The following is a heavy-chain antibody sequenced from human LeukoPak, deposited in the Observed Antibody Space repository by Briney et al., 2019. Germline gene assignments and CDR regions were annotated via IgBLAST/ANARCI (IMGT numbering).Heavy chain of an antibody. CDR2: INPNSGGT. V-gene: IGHV1-2*02. D-gene: IGHD6-19*01. J-gene: IGHJ4*02. Sequence: ASVKVSCKASGYTFTGYYMHWVRQAPGQGLEWMGWINPNSGGTNYAQKFQGRVTMTRDTSISTAYMELSRLRSDDTAVYYCASSIAVAAPTDYWGQRTLVTVSS. CDR3: ASSIAVAAPTDY. CDR1: GYTFTGYY.